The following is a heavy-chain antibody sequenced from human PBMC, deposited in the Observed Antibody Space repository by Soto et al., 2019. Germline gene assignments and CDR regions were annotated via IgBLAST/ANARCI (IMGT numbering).Heavy chain of an antibody. CDR1: GFTFSSYW. J-gene: IGHJ4*02. V-gene: IGHV3-7*01. CDR2: IKQDGSEK. D-gene: IGHD3-22*01. CDR3: ARVLYYYDSSGCLFDY. Sequence: PGGSLRLSCAASGFTFSSYWMSWVRQAPGKGLEWVANIKQDGSEKYYVDSVKGRFTISRDNAKNSLYLQMNSLRAEDTAVYYCARVLYYYDSSGCLFDYWGQGTLVTVSS.